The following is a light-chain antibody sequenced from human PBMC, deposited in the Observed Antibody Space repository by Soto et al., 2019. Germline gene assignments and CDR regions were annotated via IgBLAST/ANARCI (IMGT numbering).Light chain of an antibody. CDR1: QSISTY. CDR2: GAS. CDR3: QQSYSTPLT. J-gene: IGKJ4*01. Sequence: DIQMTQSPSSLSVSVGDRVTITCRASQSISTYLNWYQQKPGKAPKLLIFGASSVQSGVPSRFSGSGSGTDFTLTISSLQPEDFATYYCQQSYSTPLTFGGGTKVEIK. V-gene: IGKV1-39*01.